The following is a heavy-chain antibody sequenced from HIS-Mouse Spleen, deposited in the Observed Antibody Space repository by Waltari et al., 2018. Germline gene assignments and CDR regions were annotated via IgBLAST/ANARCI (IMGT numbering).Heavy chain of an antibody. CDR3: ARGQYSYGYYFDY. D-gene: IGHD5-18*01. Sequence: EVQLVESGGGLVKPGGSLRLSCAASGFTFSSYSMNWVRQAPGKGLEWVSSISSSSYIYYADSVKGRFTISRDNAKNSLYLQMNSLRAEDTAVYYCARGQYSYGYYFDYWGQGTLVTVSS. CDR2: ISSSSYI. CDR1: GFTFSSYS. J-gene: IGHJ4*02. V-gene: IGHV3-21*01.